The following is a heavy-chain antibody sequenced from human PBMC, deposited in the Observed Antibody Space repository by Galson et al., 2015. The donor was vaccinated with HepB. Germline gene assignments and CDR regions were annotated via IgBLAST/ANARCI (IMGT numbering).Heavy chain of an antibody. CDR3: ARDGDGAVEYDH. V-gene: IGHV3-7*01. Sequence: SLRLSCAASEFTFSTYWMSWVRQAPGKGLESVANINLDGSQTFYVDSVKGRFTISRDNAKDSLFLQMNSLRAEDTAVYYCARDGDGAVEYDHWGQGTLVTVSS. J-gene: IGHJ4*02. CDR2: INLDGSQT. D-gene: IGHD6-19*01. CDR1: EFTFSTYW.